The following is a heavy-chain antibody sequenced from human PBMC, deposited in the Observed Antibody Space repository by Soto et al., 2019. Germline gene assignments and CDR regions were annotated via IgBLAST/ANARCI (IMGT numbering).Heavy chain of an antibody. CDR2: INHSGST. Sequence: QVQLQQWGAGLLKPSETLSLTCAVYGGSFSGYYWSWIRQPPGKGLEWIGEINHSGSTNYNPSLKSRVTISVDTSKNQFSLKLSSVTAADTAVYYCARGPGGGYYRKDYYYGMDVWGQGTTVTVSS. J-gene: IGHJ6*02. CDR1: GGSFSGYY. CDR3: ARGPGGGYYRKDYYYGMDV. D-gene: IGHD3-22*01. V-gene: IGHV4-34*01.